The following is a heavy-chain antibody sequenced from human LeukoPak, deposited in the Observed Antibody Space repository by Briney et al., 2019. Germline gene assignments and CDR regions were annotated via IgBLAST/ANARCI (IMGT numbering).Heavy chain of an antibody. J-gene: IGHJ6*03. CDR2: IRYDGSNK. CDR1: GSTFSSYG. Sequence: GGSLRLSCAASGSTFSSYGMHWVRQAPGKGLEWVAFIRYDGSNKYYADSVKGRFTISRDNSKNTLYLQMNSLRAEDTAVYYCAKRPIEGVVVPAANYYYYYMDVWGKGTTVTVSS. V-gene: IGHV3-30*02. D-gene: IGHD2-2*01. CDR3: AKRPIEGVVVPAANYYYYYMDV.